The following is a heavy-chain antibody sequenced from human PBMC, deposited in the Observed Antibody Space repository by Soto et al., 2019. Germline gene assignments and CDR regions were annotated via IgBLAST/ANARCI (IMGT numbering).Heavy chain of an antibody. D-gene: IGHD3-3*01. CDR2: INHSGST. J-gene: IGHJ6*02. CDR1: GGSFIGYY. CDR3: ARFWRGTYYYYGMDV. Sequence: SETLSLTCAVYGGSFIGYYWSWIRQPPGKGLEWIGEINHSGSTNYNPSLKSRVTISVDTSKNQFSLKLSSVTAADTAVYYCARFWRGTYYYYGMDVWGQGTTVTVSS. V-gene: IGHV4-34*01.